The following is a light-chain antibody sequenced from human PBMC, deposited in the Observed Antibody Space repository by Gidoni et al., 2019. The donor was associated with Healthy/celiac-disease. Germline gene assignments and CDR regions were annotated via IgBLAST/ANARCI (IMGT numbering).Light chain of an antibody. J-gene: IGKJ3*01. Sequence: EIVMTQSPATLSVSPGERATLSCRASQSVSSNLAWSQQKPGQNPRLLIYGASTRATGIPARFSGSGSGTEFTLTISSLQSEDLAVYYCQQYNNWPLFTFGPGTKVDIK. CDR1: QSVSSN. V-gene: IGKV3-15*01. CDR3: QQYNNWPLFT. CDR2: GAS.